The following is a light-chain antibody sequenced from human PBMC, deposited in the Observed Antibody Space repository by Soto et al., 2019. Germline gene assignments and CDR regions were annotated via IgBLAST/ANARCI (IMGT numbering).Light chain of an antibody. CDR3: VSNTSSTTNV. CDR1: SSDVGSSNF. J-gene: IGLJ1*01. Sequence: QSSLTQPASVSDAPGQSITFSCTVTSSDVGSSNFVCWYQQHPGKPPQLIIYDVANRPSGVSNRFSGSKSGSTASLILSRLQTEDEADYYCVSNTSSTTNVFATGTKVTVL. V-gene: IGLV2-14*03. CDR2: DVA.